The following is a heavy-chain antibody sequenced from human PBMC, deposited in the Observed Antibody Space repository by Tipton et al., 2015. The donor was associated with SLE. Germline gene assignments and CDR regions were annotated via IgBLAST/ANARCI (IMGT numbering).Heavy chain of an antibody. Sequence: TLSLTCTVSGGSISSHYWSWIRQPPGKGLEWIGEINHSGSTNYNPSLKSRVTISVETSKNQFSLKLSSVTAADTAVYYCARGYSSAQGWLDPWGQGTLVPVS. CDR3: ARGYSSAQGWLDP. J-gene: IGHJ5*02. D-gene: IGHD6-19*01. V-gene: IGHV4-34*01. CDR1: GGSISSHY. CDR2: INHSGST.